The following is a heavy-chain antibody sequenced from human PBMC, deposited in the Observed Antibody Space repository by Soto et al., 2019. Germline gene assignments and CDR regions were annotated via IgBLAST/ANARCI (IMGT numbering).Heavy chain of an antibody. D-gene: IGHD3-10*01. CDR3: ARVSGVRGEVDY. Sequence: QVQLVQSGAEVKKPGASVKVSCKASGYTFTSYYMHWVRQAPGQGLEWMGIINPSGGSTRYAQKFQGKLSTTRDTSTSTVYMELGRLRSEDTAVYYCARVSGVRGEVDYWGQGTLVTVSS. CDR1: GYTFTSYY. V-gene: IGHV1-46*01. J-gene: IGHJ4*02. CDR2: INPSGGST.